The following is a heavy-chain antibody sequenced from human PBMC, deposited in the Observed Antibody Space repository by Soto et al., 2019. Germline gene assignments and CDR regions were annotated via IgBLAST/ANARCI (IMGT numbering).Heavy chain of an antibody. CDR2: ISWNSGSI. V-gene: IGHV3-9*01. CDR1: GFPFDDYA. J-gene: IGHJ5*02. D-gene: IGHD2-15*01. CDR3: AKAAGNNWFDP. Sequence: EVQLVESGGGLEKPGRSLRPSFAASGFPFDDYAMPWVGQAPGKGLEWVSGISWNSGSIGYADSVKGRFTISRDNAKNSLYLQMNSLRAEDTALYYCAKAAGNNWFDPWGQGTLVTVSS.